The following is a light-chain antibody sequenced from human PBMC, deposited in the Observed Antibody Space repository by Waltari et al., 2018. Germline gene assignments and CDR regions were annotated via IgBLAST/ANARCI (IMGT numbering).Light chain of an antibody. V-gene: IGLV1-44*01. CDR1: TSNIETNS. CDR2: NNK. J-gene: IGLJ3*02. CDR3: ATWDISLNGRL. Sequence: QSVLTQPPSASGTPGQRVTISCSGSTSNIETNSVNWYQQFPGTAPKLLIDNNKERPSGVPDRFSCSKSGIAASLAISVLQSEDEADYYCATWDISLNGRLFGGGTRLTVL.